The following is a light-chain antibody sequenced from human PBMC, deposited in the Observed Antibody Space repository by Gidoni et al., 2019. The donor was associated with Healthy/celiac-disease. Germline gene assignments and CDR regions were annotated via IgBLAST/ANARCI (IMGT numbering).Light chain of an antibody. Sequence: EIVLTQSPGTLSLSPGERATLSCRARQSVSSSYLAWYQQKPGQAHRLLIYGASSRATGIPDRFSGSGSGTDFTLTISRLEPEDFAVYYCQQYGSSLITFGQGTRLEIK. J-gene: IGKJ5*01. V-gene: IGKV3-20*01. CDR2: GAS. CDR1: QSVSSSY. CDR3: QQYGSSLIT.